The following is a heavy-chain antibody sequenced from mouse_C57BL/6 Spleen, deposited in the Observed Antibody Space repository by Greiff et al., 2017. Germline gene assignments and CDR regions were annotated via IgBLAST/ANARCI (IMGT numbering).Heavy chain of an antibody. CDR1: GYTFTSYW. CDR2: IHPNSGST. V-gene: IGHV1-64*01. Sequence: QVQLQQPGAELVKPGASVTLSCKASGYTFTSYWMHWVKQRPGQGLEWIGMIHPNSGSTNYNEKFKSKAILTVDKSSSTAYMQLSSLTSEDSAVYYYARGGEDYAMDFWGTGTSVTVSS. J-gene: IGHJ4*01. CDR3: ARGGEDYAMDF.